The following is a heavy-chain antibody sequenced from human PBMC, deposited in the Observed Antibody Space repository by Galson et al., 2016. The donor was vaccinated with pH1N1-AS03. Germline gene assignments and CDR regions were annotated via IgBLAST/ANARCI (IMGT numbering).Heavy chain of an antibody. Sequence: SLRLSCAGSGFIFSTYRMIWVRQAPGKGLEWVSSIGRESSPIVYADSVKGRFTTSRDNAKNSLYLQMNSLRVEDTAVYYCARRYYDSRGHPLDWWGQGALVTVSS. D-gene: IGHD3-22*01. CDR2: IGRESSPI. CDR3: ARRYYDSRGHPLDW. CDR1: GFIFSTYR. V-gene: IGHV3-21*04. J-gene: IGHJ4*02.